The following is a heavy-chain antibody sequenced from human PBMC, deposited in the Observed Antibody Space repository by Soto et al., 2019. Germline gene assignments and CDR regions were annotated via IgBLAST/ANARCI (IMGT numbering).Heavy chain of an antibody. D-gene: IGHD2-21*02. CDR3: ARENCGGDCYCYYYGMDV. V-gene: IGHV3-21*01. J-gene: IGHJ6*02. CDR2: ISSSSYI. CDR1: GFTFSSYS. Sequence: PGGSLRLSCAASGFTFSSYSMNWVRQAPEKGLEWVSSISSSSYIYYADSVKGRFTISRDNAKNSLYLQMNSLRAEDTAVYYCARENCGGDCYCYYYGMDVWGQGTTVTVSS.